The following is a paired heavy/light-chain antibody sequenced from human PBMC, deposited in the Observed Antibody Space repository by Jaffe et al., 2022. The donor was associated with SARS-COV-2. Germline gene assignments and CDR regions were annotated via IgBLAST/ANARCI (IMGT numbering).Heavy chain of an antibody. CDR3: VTGNPRMFDP. Sequence: ELQLAESGGGLVQPGESLRLSCAASGFTLSSYWMHWVRQAPGKGLEWVSHINSNGRTTTYADSVKGRFTISRDIAKNTLYLQMNSLRAEDTAVYYCVTGNPRMFDPWGQGTLVTVSS. CDR2: INSNGRTT. J-gene: IGHJ5*02. CDR1: GFTLSSYW. D-gene: IGHD1-1*01. V-gene: IGHV3-74*01.
Light chain of an antibody. J-gene: IGLJ2*01. V-gene: IGLV7-46*01. CDR1: TGDVTSGHY. CDR3: FLYYSGAFIV. Sequence: QAVVTQEPSLTVSPGGTVTLTCGSSTGDVTSGHYPYWFQQRPGQAPRTLIYDTTNKHSWTPARFSGSLLGGKAALTLSGAQPEDEAEYYCFLYYSGAFIVFGGGTKLTVL. CDR2: DTT.